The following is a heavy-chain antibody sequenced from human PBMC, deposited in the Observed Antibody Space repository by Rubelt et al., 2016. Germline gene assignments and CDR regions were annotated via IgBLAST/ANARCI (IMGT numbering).Heavy chain of an antibody. Sequence: EVQLVESGGGLVQPGGSLRLSCAASGFTFSTYGINWVRQAPGKGLEWVSYIRGGGSPIFYAGSVKGRFTIARDNVKDSVYLQMNSLRGEDTAVYYCVRDLSRQAVRGGEFDYWGQGTLVTVSS. D-gene: IGHD3-10*01. V-gene: IGHV3-48*04. CDR2: IRGGGSPI. CDR3: VRDLSRQAVRGGEFDY. CDR1: GFTFSTYG. J-gene: IGHJ4*02.